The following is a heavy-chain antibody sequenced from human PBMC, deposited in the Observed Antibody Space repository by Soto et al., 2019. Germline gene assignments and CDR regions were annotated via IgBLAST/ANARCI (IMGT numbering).Heavy chain of an antibody. Sequence: SETLSLTCTVSGGSISSSSYYWGWIRQPPGKGLEWIGSIYYSGSTYYNPSLKSRVTISVDTSKNQFSLKLSSVTAADTAVYYCARHLVSWPAAGPPYYFDYWGQGTLVTVSS. D-gene: IGHD6-13*01. CDR1: GGSISSSSYY. CDR2: IYYSGST. CDR3: ARHLVSWPAAGPPYYFDY. V-gene: IGHV4-39*01. J-gene: IGHJ4*02.